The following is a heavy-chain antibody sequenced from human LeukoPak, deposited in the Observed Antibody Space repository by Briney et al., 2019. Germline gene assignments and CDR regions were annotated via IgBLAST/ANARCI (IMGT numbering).Heavy chain of an antibody. J-gene: IGHJ4*02. CDR2: IYYSGST. D-gene: IGHD2-21*01. CDR1: GGSISSYY. CDR3: ARLAGHFDY. Sequence: SETLSLACTVSGGSISSYYWSWIRQPLGKGLEWIGYIYYSGSTNYNPSLKSRVTISVDTSKNQFSLKLSSVTAADTAVYYCARLAGHFDYWGQGTLVTVSS. V-gene: IGHV4-59*08.